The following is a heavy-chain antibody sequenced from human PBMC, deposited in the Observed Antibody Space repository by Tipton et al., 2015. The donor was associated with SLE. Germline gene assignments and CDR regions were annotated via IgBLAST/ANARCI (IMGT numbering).Heavy chain of an antibody. J-gene: IGHJ5*02. CDR3: ARHLGGLGIGTEDWFDP. CDR2: TYYRSKWFN. D-gene: IGHD3-16*01. Sequence: PGLVKPSQTLSLTCDISGDSVSSDSAAWNWIRQSPSRGLEWLGRTYYRSKWFNDYAASVQGRITINPDTSKNQISLQLNSVTPDDTAVYYCARHLGGLGIGTEDWFDPWGQGSLVTVSS. V-gene: IGHV6-1*01. CDR1: GDSVSSDSAA.